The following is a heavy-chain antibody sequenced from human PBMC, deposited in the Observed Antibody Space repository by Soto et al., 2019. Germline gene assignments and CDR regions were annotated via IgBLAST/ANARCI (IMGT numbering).Heavy chain of an antibody. D-gene: IGHD3-9*01. V-gene: IGHV1-18*01. CDR1: GYTFTNYG. J-gene: IGHJ4*02. Sequence: QVQLVQSGAEVKKPGASVKVSCRASGYTFTNYGISWVRQAPGQGLAWMGWINANNGNTNYAQTLQGRVTMTTDTSTSTAYMELRSLRSVDTAVYYCARETMTGYLHFDYWGQGTLVTVSS. CDR3: ARETMTGYLHFDY. CDR2: INANNGNT.